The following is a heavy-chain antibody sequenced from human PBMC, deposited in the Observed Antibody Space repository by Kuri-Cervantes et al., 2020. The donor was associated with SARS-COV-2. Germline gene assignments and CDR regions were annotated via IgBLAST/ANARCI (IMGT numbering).Heavy chain of an antibody. D-gene: IGHD5-12*01. V-gene: IGHV4-38-2*01. CDR3: ARMKGGYAVNYYYYYMDV. Sequence: SETLSLTCAVSGYSISSGYYWGWIRQPPGKGLEWIGYIYTSGSTNYNPSLKSRVTISVDTSKNQFSLKLSSVTAADTAVYYCARMKGGYAVNYYYYYMDVWGKGTTVTVSS. CDR2: IYTSGST. J-gene: IGHJ6*03. CDR1: GYSISSGYY.